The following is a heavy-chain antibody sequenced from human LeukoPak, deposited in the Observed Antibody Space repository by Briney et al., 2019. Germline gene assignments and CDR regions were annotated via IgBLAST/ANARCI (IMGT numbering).Heavy chain of an antibody. CDR2: ISSSSSYI. Sequence: GGSLRLSCAASGFTFSTYWMNWVRQAPGKGLEWVSSISSSSSYIYYADSVKGRFTISRDNAKNSLYLQMNSLRAEDTAVYYCAREGCSSTSCYRNHPDYWGQGTLVTVSS. CDR3: AREGCSSTSCYRNHPDY. D-gene: IGHD2-2*01. J-gene: IGHJ4*02. V-gene: IGHV3-21*01. CDR1: GFTFSTYW.